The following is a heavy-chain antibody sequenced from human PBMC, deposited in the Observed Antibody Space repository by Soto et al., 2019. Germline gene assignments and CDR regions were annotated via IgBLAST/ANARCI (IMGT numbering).Heavy chain of an antibody. J-gene: IGHJ4*02. V-gene: IGHV4-31*03. CDR2: MYYTGIT. Sequence: QVQLQESGPGLVQPSQTLSLTCTVSGGSISSLGYYWGWIRQHPGQGLEWIGYMYYTGITFYNPSLQSRVVISGDTSKNEFSMSLSSVTAADTAVYFCARDMDTSGSYFDSWGQGILVTVSS. CDR1: GGSISSLGYY. CDR3: ARDMDTSGSYFDS. D-gene: IGHD3-10*01.